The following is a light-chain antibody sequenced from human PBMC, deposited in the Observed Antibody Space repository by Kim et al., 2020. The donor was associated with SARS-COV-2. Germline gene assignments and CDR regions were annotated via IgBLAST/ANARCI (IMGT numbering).Light chain of an antibody. CDR2: EDT. V-gene: IGLV3-25*03. CDR3: QSADSSDTFWV. J-gene: IGLJ3*02. Sequence: PGQTGRITCSGDALPKKYAYWFQQKPGQAPVLVIKEDTERPSGIPERFSGSTSGTTVTLTISGVQAEDEADYYCQSADSSDTFWVFGGGTQLTVL. CDR1: ALPKKY.